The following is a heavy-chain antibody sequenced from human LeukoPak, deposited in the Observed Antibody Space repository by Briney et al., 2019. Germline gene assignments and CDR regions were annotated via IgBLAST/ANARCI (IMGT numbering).Heavy chain of an antibody. CDR2: IYSGCST. CDR3: AGEYGGKIRGYFDY. J-gene: IGHJ4*02. CDR1: GFTLSIPY. V-gene: IGHV3-66*01. D-gene: IGHD4-23*01. Sequence: PGGSLRLSCAASGFTLSIPYMNWVRQARGKGLEWVSFIYSGCSTYYADSVKGRFTITRDNSKNTLNLQMKRLRGENTAVYYWAGEYGGKIRGYFDYWGQGTLVTVSS.